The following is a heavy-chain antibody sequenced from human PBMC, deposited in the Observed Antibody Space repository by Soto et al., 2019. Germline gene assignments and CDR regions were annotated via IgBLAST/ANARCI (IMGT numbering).Heavy chain of an antibody. D-gene: IGHD3-22*01. CDR1: GYSFTSYW. J-gene: IGHJ6*02. CDR2: IDPSDSYT. Sequence: GESLKVSWKGSGYSFTSYWISWVRQMPGKGLEWMGRIDPSDSYTNYSPSFQGHVTISADKSISTTYLQWSSLKASDTAMSYCARYYSDSSGYAEYYGMDVCGQGSTVTVSS. V-gene: IGHV5-10-1*01. CDR3: ARYYSDSSGYAEYYGMDV.